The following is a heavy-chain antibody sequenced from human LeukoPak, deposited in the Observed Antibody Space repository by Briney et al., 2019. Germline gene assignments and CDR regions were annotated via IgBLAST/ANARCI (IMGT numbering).Heavy chain of an antibody. CDR1: GLTFTTYW. CDR2: IKPDGSEK. D-gene: IGHD3-22*01. J-gene: IGHJ4*02. Sequence: GGSLKLSCAASGLTFTTYWMSWIRKTPGKGLEWVAKIKPDGSEKSYVDSVKGRFTISRDNAKNSVFLQMDSLRVEDTALYYCARGQLADSYWGQGALVTVSS. CDR3: ARGQLADSY. V-gene: IGHV3-7*01.